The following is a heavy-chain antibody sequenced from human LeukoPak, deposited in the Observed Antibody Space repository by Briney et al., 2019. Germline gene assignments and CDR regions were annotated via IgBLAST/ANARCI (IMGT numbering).Heavy chain of an antibody. CDR1: GGSISRSDYY. CDR2: IYYSGIT. J-gene: IGHJ4*02. Sequence: PSQTLSLTCSVSGGSISRSDYYWSWIRQPPGKGLEWIGYIYYSGITYYNPSLKSRVTISVDTSKNQFSLKLSSVTAADTAVYYCARGGGGGSTVTIYWFGLWGQGTLVTVSS. V-gene: IGHV4-30-4*01. CDR3: ARGGGGGSTVTIYWFGL. D-gene: IGHD4-17*01.